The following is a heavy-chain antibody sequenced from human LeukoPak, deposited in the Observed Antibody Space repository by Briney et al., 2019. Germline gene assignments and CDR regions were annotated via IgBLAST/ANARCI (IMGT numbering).Heavy chain of an antibody. CDR2: INTNTGNP. CDR3: ARDQYVTGYRDAFDI. J-gene: IGHJ3*02. D-gene: IGHD3-9*01. Sequence: ASVKVSCKASGYTFTSYAMNWVRQAPGQGLEWMGWINTNTGNPTYAQGFTGRFVFSLDASVSTAYLQISSLKAEDTAVYYCARDQYVTGYRDAFDIWGQGTMVTVSS. CDR1: GYTFTSYA. V-gene: IGHV7-4-1*02.